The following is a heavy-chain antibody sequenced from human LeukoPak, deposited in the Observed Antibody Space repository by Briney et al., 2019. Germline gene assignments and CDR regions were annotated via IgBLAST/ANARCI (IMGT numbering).Heavy chain of an antibody. D-gene: IGHD2-15*01. CDR3: AKQLGYCSDGSCYFPY. CDR2: ISGTGSST. CDR1: GFTFNNYA. V-gene: IGHV3-23*01. J-gene: IGHJ4*02. Sequence: GGSLRLSCAASGFTFNNYAMNWVRQGPGEGLEWVSAISGTGSSTYYADSVKGRFTISRDNSKNTLYLQMNSLRAEDTAVYYCAKQLGYCSDGSCYFPYWGQGTLVTVSS.